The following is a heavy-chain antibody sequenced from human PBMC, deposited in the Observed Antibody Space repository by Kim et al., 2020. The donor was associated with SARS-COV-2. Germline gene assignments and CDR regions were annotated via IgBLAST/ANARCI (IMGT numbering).Heavy chain of an antibody. Sequence: YYNPSLKSRVTISVDTSKNQFSLKLSSVTAADTAVYYCARDFRPTRWFDPWGQGTLVTVSS. CDR3: ARDFRPTRWFDP. J-gene: IGHJ5*02. V-gene: IGHV4-39*07.